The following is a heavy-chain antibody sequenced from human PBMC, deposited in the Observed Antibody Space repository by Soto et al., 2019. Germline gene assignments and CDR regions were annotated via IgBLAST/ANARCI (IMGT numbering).Heavy chain of an antibody. CDR2: IIPIFGTA. V-gene: IGHV1-69*13. Sequence: ASVKVSCKASGGTFSSYAISWVRQAPGQGLEWMGGIIPIFGTANYAQKFQGRVTITADESTSTAYMELSSLRSEDTAVYYCAVPSWIQFGYGMDVWGQGTTVTVSS. J-gene: IGHJ6*02. CDR1: GGTFSSYA. CDR3: AVPSWIQFGYGMDV. D-gene: IGHD5-18*01.